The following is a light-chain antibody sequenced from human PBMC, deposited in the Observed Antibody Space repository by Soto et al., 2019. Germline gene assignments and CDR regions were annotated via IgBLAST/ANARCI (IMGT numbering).Light chain of an antibody. J-gene: IGKJ5*01. CDR1: QSVSFK. CDR2: SAS. V-gene: IGKV3-15*01. Sequence: ETVMAQSPATLSVSPGETATLSCRASQSVSFKLAWYQQKPGQAPRLLIHSASTRATGIPARFSGSGSGTEFTLTISSLQSEDSAVYYCQQYNNWPPIAFGQGTRLEIK. CDR3: QQYNNWPPIA.